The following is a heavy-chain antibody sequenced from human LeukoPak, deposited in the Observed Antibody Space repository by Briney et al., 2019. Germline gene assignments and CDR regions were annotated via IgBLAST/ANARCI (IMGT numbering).Heavy chain of an antibody. CDR1: GGSISNYY. D-gene: IGHD2-2*01. CDR3: ALGAYCSSTSCSTPLYYGMDV. Sequence: PSETLSLTCTVSGGSISNYYWSWIRQPPGKGLEWIGEINHSGSTNYNPSLKSRVTISVDTSKNQFSLKLSSVTAADTAVYYCALGAYCSSTSCSTPLYYGMDVWGQGTTVTVSS. V-gene: IGHV4-34*01. CDR2: INHSGST. J-gene: IGHJ6*02.